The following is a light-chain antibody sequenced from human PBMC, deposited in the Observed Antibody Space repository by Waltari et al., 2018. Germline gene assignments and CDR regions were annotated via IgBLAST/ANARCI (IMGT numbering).Light chain of an antibody. CDR3: QQYGSSPLT. CDR1: QSVISNY. Sequence: SVFTPSPGTLSLSPGERATLSCRASQSVISNYLAWYQQKPGQAPRLLMYGASSRATGIPDRFSGSGSGTDFTLTISGLEPEDFVVYYCQQYGSSPLTFGGGTKVEIK. CDR2: GAS. V-gene: IGKV3-20*01. J-gene: IGKJ4*01.